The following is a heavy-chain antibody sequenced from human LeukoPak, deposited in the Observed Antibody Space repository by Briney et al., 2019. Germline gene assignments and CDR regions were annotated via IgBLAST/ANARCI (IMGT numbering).Heavy chain of an antibody. J-gene: IGHJ4*02. CDR3: ARGPEAVAGDLDY. D-gene: IGHD6-19*01. CDR2: INHSGST. V-gene: IGHV4-34*01. Sequence: SETLSLTCAVYGGSFSGYYWSWIRQPPGKGLEWIGEINHSGSTNYNPSLKSRVTISVDTSKNQFSLKLSSVTAADTAMYYCARGPEAVAGDLDYWGQGTLVTVSS. CDR1: GGSFSGYY.